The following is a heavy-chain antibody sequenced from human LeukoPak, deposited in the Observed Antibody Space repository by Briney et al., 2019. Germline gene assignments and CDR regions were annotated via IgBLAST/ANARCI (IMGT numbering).Heavy chain of an antibody. V-gene: IGHV4-59*08. CDR2: IYYSGST. CDR1: GGSISSYY. D-gene: IGHD5-18*01. Sequence: SETLSLTCTVSGGSISSYYWSWIRQPPGKGLEWIGYIYYSGSTNYNPSLKSRVTISVDTSKNQFSLKLSSVTAADTAVYYCARLGYSYGYRLLDYWGQGTLVTVSS. CDR3: ARLGYSYGYRLLDY. J-gene: IGHJ4*02.